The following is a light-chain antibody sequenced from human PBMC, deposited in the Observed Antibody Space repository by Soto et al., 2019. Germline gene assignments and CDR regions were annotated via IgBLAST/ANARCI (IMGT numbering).Light chain of an antibody. CDR1: QSVSSSY. CDR2: GAS. J-gene: IGKJ1*01. Sequence: EIELTQSRCSLSSSPGERATLSCRASQSVSSSYLAWYQQKPGQAPRLLIYGASSRATGIPDRFSGSGSGTDFTLTSSRQEHEDFAVYYYQQYGSSPQTFGQGTKVDIK. V-gene: IGKV3-20*01. CDR3: QQYGSSPQT.